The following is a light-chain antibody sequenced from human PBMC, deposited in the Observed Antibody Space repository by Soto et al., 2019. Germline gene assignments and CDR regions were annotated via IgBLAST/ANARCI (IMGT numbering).Light chain of an antibody. J-gene: IGKJ1*01. V-gene: IGKV3-20*01. CDR1: QRISSSN. Sequence: EIMLTQSPGTLSMSPGERATLSCRSSQRISSSNLAWYQRKPGQAPRLLIYGASSRATGIPDRFSGSGSGTDFTLTISRLEPEDFAVYYCQQYGRSPATFGQGTKVDIK. CDR2: GAS. CDR3: QQYGRSPAT.